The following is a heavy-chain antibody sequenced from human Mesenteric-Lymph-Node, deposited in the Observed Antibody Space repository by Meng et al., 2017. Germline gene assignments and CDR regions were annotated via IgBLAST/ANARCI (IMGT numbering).Heavy chain of an antibody. Sequence: GSLRLSCAVYGGSFSGYYWSWIRQPPGKGLEWIGEINHSGSTNYNPSLKSRVTISVDTSKNQFSLKLSSVTAADTAVYSCARGLGGWYYANIDYWGQGTLVTVSS. V-gene: IGHV4-34*01. CDR2: INHSGST. CDR1: GGSFSGYY. CDR3: ARGLGGWYYANIDY. J-gene: IGHJ4*02. D-gene: IGHD6-19*01.